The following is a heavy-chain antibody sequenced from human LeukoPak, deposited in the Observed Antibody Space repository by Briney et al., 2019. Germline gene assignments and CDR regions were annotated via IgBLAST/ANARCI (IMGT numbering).Heavy chain of an antibody. Sequence: SGTLSLTCAVSGGSISSSNWRSWVRQPPGKGLEWIGEIYHSGSTNYNPSLKSRVTISVDKSKNQFSLKLSSVTAADTAVYYCASDKGYSNNYFDYWGQGTLVTVSS. CDR1: GGSISSSNW. D-gene: IGHD6-13*01. J-gene: IGHJ4*01. CDR3: ASDKGYSNNYFDY. V-gene: IGHV4-4*02. CDR2: IYHSGST.